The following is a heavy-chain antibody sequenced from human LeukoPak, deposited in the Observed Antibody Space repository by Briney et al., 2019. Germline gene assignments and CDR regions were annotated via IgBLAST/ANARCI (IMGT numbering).Heavy chain of an antibody. CDR1: GGSISSYY. CDR3: ARKGVATAIDY. D-gene: IGHD2-21*02. V-gene: IGHV4-4*07. J-gene: IGHJ4*02. CDR2: IYASGNT. Sequence: NPSETLSLTCTVSGGSISSYYWSWIRQPPGKGLEWFGRIYASGNTNYNPSLKSRVTMSVNTSKNLFALKMSSVTAADTAVYYCARKGVATAIDYWGQGTLVTVSS.